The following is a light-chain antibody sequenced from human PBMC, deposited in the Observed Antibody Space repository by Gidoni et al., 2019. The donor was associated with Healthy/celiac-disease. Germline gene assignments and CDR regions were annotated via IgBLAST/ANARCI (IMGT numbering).Light chain of an antibody. J-gene: IGKJ1*01. CDR3: QQYGSSPWT. Sequence: ELVLTQSPGTLSLSPGERATLSCSASQSVSSSYLAWYQQKPGQAPRLLIYGASSRSTGIPVRFSGSGSGTDFTLTISRLEPEDFAVYYCQQYGSSPWTFGQGTKVEIK. CDR2: GAS. V-gene: IGKV3-20*01. CDR1: QSVSSSY.